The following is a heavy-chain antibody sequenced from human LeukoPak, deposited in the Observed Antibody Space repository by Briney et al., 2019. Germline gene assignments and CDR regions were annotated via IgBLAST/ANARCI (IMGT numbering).Heavy chain of an antibody. J-gene: IGHJ4*02. Sequence: GGSLRLSCAASGFTFSSYWMSWVRQAPGKGLEWVANIKQDGSEKYYVDSVKGRFIISRDNAKNSLYLQMNSLRAEDTAVYYCARDWYYYDSSHPGYWGQGTLVTVSS. D-gene: IGHD3-22*01. CDR3: ARDWYYYDSSHPGY. CDR1: GFTFSSYW. V-gene: IGHV3-7*01. CDR2: IKQDGSEK.